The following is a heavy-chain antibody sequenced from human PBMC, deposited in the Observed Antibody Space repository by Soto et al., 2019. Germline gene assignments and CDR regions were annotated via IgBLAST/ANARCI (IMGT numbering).Heavy chain of an antibody. D-gene: IGHD1-26*01. CDR3: ARDLNYSGSYTRRPDAFDI. Sequence: ASVKVSFRASGYTFTSYGISWVRQAPGQGLEWMGWIRAYNGNTNYAQKLQGRVTMTTDTSTSTAYMELRSLRSDDTAVYYCARDLNYSGSYTRRPDAFDIWGQGTMVTVPS. V-gene: IGHV1-18*01. CDR1: GYTFTSYG. J-gene: IGHJ3*02. CDR2: IRAYNGNT.